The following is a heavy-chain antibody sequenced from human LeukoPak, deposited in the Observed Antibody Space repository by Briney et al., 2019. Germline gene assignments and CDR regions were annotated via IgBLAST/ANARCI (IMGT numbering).Heavy chain of an antibody. D-gene: IGHD1-26*01. CDR3: ARDRGGSYSS. V-gene: IGHV4-59*12. CDR1: GGSISSYY. Sequence: SETLSLTCTVSGGSISSYYWSWIRQPPGKGLEWIGYIYYSGSTNYNPSLKSRVTMSVDTSKNQFSLKLSSVTAADTAVYYCARDRGGSYSSWGQGTLVTVSS. J-gene: IGHJ4*02. CDR2: IYYSGST.